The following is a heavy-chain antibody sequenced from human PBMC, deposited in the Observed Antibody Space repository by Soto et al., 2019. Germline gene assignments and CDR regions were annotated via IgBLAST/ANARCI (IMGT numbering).Heavy chain of an antibody. D-gene: IGHD6-13*01. CDR2: MNPNSGDT. J-gene: IGHJ6*02. V-gene: IGHV1-8*01. CDR1: GYTFTSYD. CDR3: ARPSSSWYYYYGMDV. Sequence: QVQLVQSGAEVKKPGASVKVSCKASGYTFTSYDINWVRQATGQGLEWMGWMNPNSGDTGYAQKFQGRVTMTRNTSISTAYMELSSLRSEDTAVYYRARPSSSWYYYYGMDVWGQGTTVTVSS.